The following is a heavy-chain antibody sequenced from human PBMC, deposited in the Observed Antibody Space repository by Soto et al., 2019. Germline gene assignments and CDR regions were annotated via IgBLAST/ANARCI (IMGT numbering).Heavy chain of an antibody. CDR1: GFTFSSHS. D-gene: IGHD3-10*01. J-gene: IGHJ4*02. V-gene: IGHV3-30-3*01. CDR2: ISYDGSIK. CDR3: ASEWSTSGDLDY. Sequence: QVQLVESGGGVVQPGRSLRLSCAASGFTFSSHSIQWVRQAPGKGLEWVAVISYDGSIKYYADSVKGRFTISRDNSENTAYLQMNSLRAEDTAVLYCASEWSTSGDLDYWGQGTLVSVSS.